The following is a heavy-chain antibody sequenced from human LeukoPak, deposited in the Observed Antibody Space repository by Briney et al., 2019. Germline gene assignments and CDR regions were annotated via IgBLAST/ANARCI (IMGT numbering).Heavy chain of an antibody. J-gene: IGHJ4*02. Sequence: PGGSLRLSCAASGFTFSSYSMNWVRQAPGKGLEWVSFISSSSSYIYYADSVKGRFTISRDNAKKSLYLEMNSLRAEDTAVYYCARTTAPAYYGSGNFDYWGQGTLVTVSS. D-gene: IGHD3-10*01. CDR3: ARTTAPAYYGSGNFDY. CDR1: GFTFSSYS. CDR2: ISSSSSYI. V-gene: IGHV3-21*01.